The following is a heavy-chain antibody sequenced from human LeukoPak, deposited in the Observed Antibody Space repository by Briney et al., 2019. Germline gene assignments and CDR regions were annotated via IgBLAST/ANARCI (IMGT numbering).Heavy chain of an antibody. CDR3: VRVTTTYYYDSGGYCDY. CDR1: GFTFSTYR. Sequence: KPGGSLRLSCAASGFTFSTYRMNWVSQAPGKGLEGVSSISNTSSHIYYADSVKGRFTISRDNAKNSLHLQMNSLRADDSAVYYCVRVTTTYYYDSGGYCDYWGQGTLVTVSS. CDR2: ISNTSSHI. V-gene: IGHV3-21*01. J-gene: IGHJ4*02. D-gene: IGHD3-22*01.